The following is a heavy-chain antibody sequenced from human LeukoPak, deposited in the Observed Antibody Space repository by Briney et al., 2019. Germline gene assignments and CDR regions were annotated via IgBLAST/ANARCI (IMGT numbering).Heavy chain of an antibody. CDR1: GYTFTSYA. CDR2: INAGNGNT. V-gene: IGHV1-3*01. D-gene: IGHD3-22*01. Sequence: RASVKVSCKASGYTFTSYAMHWVRQAPGQRLEWMGWINAGNGNTKYSQKFQGRVTITRDTSASTAYMELSSLRSEDTAVYYCARSYYYDSSGYPGYYYYGMDVWGQGTTVTVSS. CDR3: ARSYYYDSSGYPGYYYYGMDV. J-gene: IGHJ6*02.